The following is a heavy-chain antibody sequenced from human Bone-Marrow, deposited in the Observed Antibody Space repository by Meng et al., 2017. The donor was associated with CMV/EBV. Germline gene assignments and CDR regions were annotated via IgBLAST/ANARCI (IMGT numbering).Heavy chain of an antibody. CDR2: VYYRGNT. CDR3: ARERPSTTGGSYGMDV. J-gene: IGHJ6*02. V-gene: IGHV4-39*07. CDR1: GDSIGSSDYY. D-gene: IGHD1-1*01. Sequence: SETLSLTCAVSGDSIGSSDYYWAWIRQPPGKGLEWIGNVYYRGNTYYNPSLRSRVTISLDTSNNQFSLSLSSVTAADTALYYCARERPSTTGGSYGMDVWGQGTTVTVSS.